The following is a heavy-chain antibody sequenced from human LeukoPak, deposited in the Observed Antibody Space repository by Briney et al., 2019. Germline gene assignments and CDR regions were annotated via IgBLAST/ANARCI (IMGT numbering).Heavy chain of an antibody. D-gene: IGHD4-17*01. J-gene: IGHJ4*02. V-gene: IGHV3-33*01. CDR3: ARDPRDGAYFLDY. CDR2: VWDDGSTE. Sequence: GGSLRLSCAASGFTFTNNHIHWVRQAPGQGLEWVGVVWDDGSTEQSGDAVEGRFSISRDKSKNTVYLQMDSLRVEDTAVYYCARDPRDGAYFLDYWGQGTLVTVSS. CDR1: GFTFTNNH.